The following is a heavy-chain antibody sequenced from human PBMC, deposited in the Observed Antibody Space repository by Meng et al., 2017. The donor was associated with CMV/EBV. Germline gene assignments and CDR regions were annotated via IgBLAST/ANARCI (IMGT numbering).Heavy chain of an antibody. CDR1: GGTFSSYA. Sequence: SVTVSCKASGGTFSSYAISWVRQAPGQGLEWMGGIIPIFGTANYAQKFQGRVTITTDESTSTAYMELSSLRSEDTAVYYCARRAGSNENLYCGGDCYFYYYYGMDVWGQGTTVTVSS. J-gene: IGHJ6*02. V-gene: IGHV1-69*05. D-gene: IGHD2-21*01. CDR3: ARRAGSNENLYCGGDCYFYYYYGMDV. CDR2: IIPIFGTA.